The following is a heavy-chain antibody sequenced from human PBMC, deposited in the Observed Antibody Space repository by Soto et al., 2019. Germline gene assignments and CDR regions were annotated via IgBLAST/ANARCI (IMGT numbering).Heavy chain of an antibody. J-gene: IGHJ6*03. D-gene: IGHD6-13*01. CDR1: GFTFSSYW. CDR3: ARDLAAAKNHYYYYCYRDV. V-gene: IGHV3-74*01. CDR2: INSDGSST. Sequence: EVQLVESGGGLVQPGGSLRLSCAASGFTFSSYWMHWVRQALGKGLVWVSRINSDGSSTSYADSVKGRVTISRDNAKNTLYLQMNSLRAEDTAVYYCARDLAAAKNHYYYYCYRDVWGKGTTVTVSS.